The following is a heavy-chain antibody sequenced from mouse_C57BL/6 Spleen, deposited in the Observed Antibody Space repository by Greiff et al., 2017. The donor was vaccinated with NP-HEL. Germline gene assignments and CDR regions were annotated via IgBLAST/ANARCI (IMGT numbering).Heavy chain of an antibody. J-gene: IGHJ2*01. D-gene: IGHD1-1*01. CDR3: AISLITTVVAPDY. CDR1: GYTFTSYW. Sequence: VQLQQPGAELVKPGASVKVSCKASGYTFTSYWMHWVKQRPGQGLEWIGRIHPSDSDTNYNQKFKGKATLTVDKSSSTAYMQLSSLTSEDSPVYYCAISLITTVVAPDYWGQGTTLTVSS. CDR2: IHPSDSDT. V-gene: IGHV1-74*01.